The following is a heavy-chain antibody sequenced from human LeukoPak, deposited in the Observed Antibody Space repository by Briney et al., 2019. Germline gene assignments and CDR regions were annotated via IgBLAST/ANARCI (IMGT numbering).Heavy chain of an antibody. CDR3: TRQIITIFGVLRTTMDV. D-gene: IGHD3-3*01. V-gene: IGHV3-73*01. J-gene: IGHJ6*01. CDR1: GFTFSSYA. Sequence: PGGSLRLSCAAPGFTFSSYAMSWVRQASGKGLEWVGRIRSKANSYATAYAASVKGRFTISRDDSKNTAYLQMNSLKTEDTAVYYCTRQIITIFGVLRTTMDVWGQGTTVTVSS. CDR2: IRSKANSYAT.